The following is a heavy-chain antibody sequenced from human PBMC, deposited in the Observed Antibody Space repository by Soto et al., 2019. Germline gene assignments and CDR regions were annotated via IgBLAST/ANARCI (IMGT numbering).Heavy chain of an antibody. CDR2: IIPIFGTA. CDR3: ARDPGIAARPGWFDP. CDR1: GGTFSSYA. V-gene: IGHV1-69*12. D-gene: IGHD6-6*01. Sequence: QVQLVQSGAEVKKPGSSVKVSCKASGGTFSSYAISWVRQAPGQGLEWTGGIIPIFGTANYAQKFQGRVTITADESTSTAYMELSSLRSGDTAVYYCARDPGIAARPGWFDPWGQGTLVTVSS. J-gene: IGHJ5*02.